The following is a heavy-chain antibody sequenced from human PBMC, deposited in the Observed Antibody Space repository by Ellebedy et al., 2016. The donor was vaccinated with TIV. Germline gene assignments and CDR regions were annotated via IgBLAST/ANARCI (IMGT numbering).Heavy chain of an antibody. CDR1: GFTFSSYS. CDR3: ARVGVLERRGAFDI. V-gene: IGHV3-48*02. D-gene: IGHD1-1*01. CDR2: ISSSSSTM. Sequence: GESLKISCAASGFTFSSYSLNWVRQAPGKGLEWVSYISSSSSTMYYADSVKGRFTISRDNAKNSLFLQMNSLRDEDTAVYYCARVGVLERRGAFDIWGQGIMVTVSS. J-gene: IGHJ3*02.